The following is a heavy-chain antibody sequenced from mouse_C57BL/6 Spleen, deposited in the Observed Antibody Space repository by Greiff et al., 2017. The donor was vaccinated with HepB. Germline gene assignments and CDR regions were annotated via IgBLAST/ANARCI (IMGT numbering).Heavy chain of an antibody. J-gene: IGHJ1*03. CDR1: GYTFTGYW. CDR3: ASPITTVVNWYFDV. V-gene: IGHV1-9*01. Sequence: VQLQQSGAELMKPGASVKLSCKATGYTFTGYWIEWVKQRPGHGLEWIGEILPGSGSTNYNEKFKGKATFTADTSSNTAYKQLSSLTTEDSAIYYWASPITTVVNWYFDVWGTGTTVTVSS. D-gene: IGHD1-1*01. CDR2: ILPGSGST.